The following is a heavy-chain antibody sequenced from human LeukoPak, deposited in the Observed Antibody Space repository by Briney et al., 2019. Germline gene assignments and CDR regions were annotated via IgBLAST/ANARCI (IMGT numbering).Heavy chain of an antibody. D-gene: IGHD3-22*01. J-gene: IGHJ4*02. V-gene: IGHV1-18*01. CDR2: ISAYSGNT. CDR1: GYTFTSSG. Sequence: ASVKVSCKASGYTFTSSGISWVRQAPGQGLEWMGWISAYSGNTNYAQKLQGRVTMTTDTSTSTAYMELRSLRSDDTALYYCARTFPTPYYYDSRGYPRPFDYWGQGTLVTVSS. CDR3: ARTFPTPYYYDSRGYPRPFDY.